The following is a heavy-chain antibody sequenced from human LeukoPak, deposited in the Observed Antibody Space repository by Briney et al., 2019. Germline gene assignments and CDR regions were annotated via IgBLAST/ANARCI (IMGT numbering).Heavy chain of an antibody. CDR3: AREGLRGYSGYDY. Sequence: SGGSLRLSCAASGFTFSSYGMHWVRQAPGKGLEWVAVIWYDGSNKYYADSVKGRFTISRDNSKNTLYLQMNSLRAEDTAVYYCAREGLRGYSGYDYWGQGTLVTVYS. CDR1: GFTFSSYG. D-gene: IGHD5-12*01. CDR2: IWYDGSNK. J-gene: IGHJ4*02. V-gene: IGHV3-33*01.